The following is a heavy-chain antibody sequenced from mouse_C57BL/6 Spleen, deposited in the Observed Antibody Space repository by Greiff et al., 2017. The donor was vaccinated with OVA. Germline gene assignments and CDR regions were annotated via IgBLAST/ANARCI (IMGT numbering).Heavy chain of an antibody. V-gene: IGHV1-61*01. CDR2: IYPSDSET. Sequence: QVQLQQPGAELVRPGSSVKLSCKASGYTFTSYWLDWVKQRPGQGLEWIGNIYPSDSETHYNQKFKDKATLTVDKSSSTAYMQRSSLTSEDSAVYYCARSPSSPYAMDYWGQGTSVTVSS. J-gene: IGHJ4*01. CDR3: ARSPSSPYAMDY. D-gene: IGHD1-1*01. CDR1: GYTFTSYW.